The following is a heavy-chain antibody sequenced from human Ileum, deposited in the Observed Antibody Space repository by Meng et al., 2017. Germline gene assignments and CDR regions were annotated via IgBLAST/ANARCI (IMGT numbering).Heavy chain of an antibody. CDR1: GFTLSSYA. D-gene: IGHD2-2*01. V-gene: IGHV3-23*01. J-gene: IGHJ4*02. CDR3: ATSTYSTSWYYFDY. Sequence: GGSLRLSCAASGFTLSSYAMSWVRQAPGKGLEWVSAISDSGGTTYYADSVKGQFTISRDNSRNALYLQMNSLRAEDTAVYYCATSTYSTSWYYFDYWGQGTLVTVSS. CDR2: ISDSGGTT.